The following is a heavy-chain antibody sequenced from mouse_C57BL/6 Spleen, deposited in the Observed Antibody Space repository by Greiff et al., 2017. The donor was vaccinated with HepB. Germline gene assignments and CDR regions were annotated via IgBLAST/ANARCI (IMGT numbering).Heavy chain of an antibody. CDR1: GYTFTDYE. Sequence: VQLQQSGAELVRPGASVTLSCKASGYTFTDYEMHWVKQTPVHGLEWIGAIDPETGGTAYNQKFKGKAILTADKSSSTAYMELRSLTSEDSAVYYCTRRDGYFPFDYWGQGTTLTVSS. CDR2: IDPETGGT. CDR3: TRRDGYFPFDY. V-gene: IGHV1-15*01. D-gene: IGHD2-3*01. J-gene: IGHJ2*01.